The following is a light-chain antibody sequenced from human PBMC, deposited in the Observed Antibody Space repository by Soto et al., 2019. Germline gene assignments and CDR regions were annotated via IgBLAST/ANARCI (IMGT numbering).Light chain of an antibody. CDR2: EVS. J-gene: IGLJ1*01. V-gene: IGLV2-8*01. Sequence: HSVLTQPPSASGSPGQSVTISCTGTSNDVGDYNYVSWYQQHPGKAPKLMIYEVSKRPSGVPGRFSGSKSGNTASLTVSGLQAEDEADYYCSSYAGSSTLYVFGTGTKVT. CDR1: SNDVGDYNY. CDR3: SSYAGSSTLYV.